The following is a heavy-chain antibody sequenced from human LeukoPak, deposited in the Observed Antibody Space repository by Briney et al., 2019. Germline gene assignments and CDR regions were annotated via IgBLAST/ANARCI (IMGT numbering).Heavy chain of an antibody. V-gene: IGHV3-74*01. CDR1: GFTVSSNY. D-gene: IGHD3-22*01. J-gene: IGHJ4*02. Sequence: GGSLRLSCAASGFTVSSNYMSWVRQAPGKGLVWVSRINSDGSSTSYADSVKGRFTISRDNAKNTLYLQMNSLRAEDTAVYYCARKSGSSGSFDYWGQGTLVTVSS. CDR2: INSDGSST. CDR3: ARKSGSSGSFDY.